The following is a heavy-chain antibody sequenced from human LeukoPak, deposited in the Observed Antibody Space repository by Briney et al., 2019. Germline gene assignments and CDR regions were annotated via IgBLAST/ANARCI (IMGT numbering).Heavy chain of an antibody. CDR1: GFTFSTSA. Sequence: GGSLRLSCAASGFTFSTSAMSWVRQAPGKGLEWVSAISGSGGRAYFADSVEGRFTFSRDNSKNTLWLQMNSLKAEDTADYYCARAGKAAAFDYWGQGTLVTVSS. CDR2: ISGSGGRA. J-gene: IGHJ4*02. D-gene: IGHD2-15*01. CDR3: ARAGKAAAFDY. V-gene: IGHV3-23*01.